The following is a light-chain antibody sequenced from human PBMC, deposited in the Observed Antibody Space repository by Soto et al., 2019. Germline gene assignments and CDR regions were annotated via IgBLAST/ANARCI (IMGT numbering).Light chain of an antibody. V-gene: IGKV4-1*01. Sequence: DIVMTQSPYSLAVSLGESATINCKSSQSVLYSSNNKNYLAWYQQRPGQPPKLLIYWASTRESGVPDRFSGSGSGTDFTLTITSLQAEDVAVYYCQQYESTPPTFGQGTKLEIK. J-gene: IGKJ2*01. CDR3: QQYESTPPT. CDR1: QSVLYSSNNKNY. CDR2: WAS.